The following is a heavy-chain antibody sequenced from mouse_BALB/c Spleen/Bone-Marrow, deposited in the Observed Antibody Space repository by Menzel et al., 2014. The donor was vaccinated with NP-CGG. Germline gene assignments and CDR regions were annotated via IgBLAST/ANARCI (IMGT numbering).Heavy chain of an antibody. CDR1: GYTFSSYW. D-gene: IGHD1-1*01. CDR2: ILPGSGNT. Sequence: QVQLQQSGAELMKPGASVKISCKATGYTFSSYWIEWVKQRPGHGLEWIGEILPGSGNTNYNEKFKGKATFTADTSSNTAFMQRSSRTSEDSAVYYCAREDGLWYFDVWGAGTTVTVSS. V-gene: IGHV1-9*01. CDR3: AREDGLWYFDV. J-gene: IGHJ1*01.